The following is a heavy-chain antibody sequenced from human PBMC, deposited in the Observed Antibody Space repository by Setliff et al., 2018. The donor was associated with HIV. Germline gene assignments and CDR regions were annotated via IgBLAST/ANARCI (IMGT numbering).Heavy chain of an antibody. CDR3: ARKGSSSRSQEYYYDF. Sequence: PGGSLRLSCAASGFTFSSYTMNWVRQAPGKGLEWVSSISSSSYYIYYADSVKGRFTISRDNAKNSLYLQMNSLRAEDTAVYYCARKGSSSRSQEYYYDFWGQGTLVTVSS. CDR2: ISSSSYYI. J-gene: IGHJ4*02. V-gene: IGHV3-21*04. CDR1: GFTFSSYT. D-gene: IGHD6-13*01.